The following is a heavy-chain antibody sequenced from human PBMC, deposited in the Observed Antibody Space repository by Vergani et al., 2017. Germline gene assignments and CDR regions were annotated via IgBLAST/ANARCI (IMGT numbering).Heavy chain of an antibody. CDR3: AKRRVVGATTFDY. Sequence: EVQLLESGGGLVQPGGSLRLSCAASGFTFSSYAMSCVRQAPGKGQEWVSAISGSGGSTYYADSVKGRFTISRDNSKNTLYLQMNRLRAEDTAVYYCAKRRVVGATTFDYWGQGTLVTVSS. J-gene: IGHJ4*02. CDR1: GFTFSSYA. D-gene: IGHD1-26*01. CDR2: ISGSGGST. V-gene: IGHV3-23*01.